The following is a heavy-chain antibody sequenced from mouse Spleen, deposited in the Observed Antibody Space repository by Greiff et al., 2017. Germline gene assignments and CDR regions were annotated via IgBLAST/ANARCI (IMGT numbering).Heavy chain of an antibody. J-gene: IGHJ4*01. CDR1: GYTFTSYG. D-gene: IGHD2-2*01. V-gene: IGHV1-81*01. CDR2: IYPRSGNT. Sequence: QVQLKESGAELARPGASVKLSCKASGYTFTSYGISWVKQRTGQGLEWIGEIYPRSGNTYYNEKFKGKATLTADKSSSTAYMELRSLTSEDSAVYFCARRGYYGYDAEAMDYWGQGTSVTVSS. CDR3: ARRGYYGYDAEAMDY.